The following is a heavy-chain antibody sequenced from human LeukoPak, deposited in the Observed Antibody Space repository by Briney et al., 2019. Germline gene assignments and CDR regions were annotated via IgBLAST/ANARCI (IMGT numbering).Heavy chain of an antibody. CDR2: IYYSGST. D-gene: IGHD3/OR15-3a*01. Sequence: PSETLSLTCTVSGGSISTTYYWGWIRQPPGKGLEWIGTIYYSGSTYYNPSLKSRFTISVDTSKNQFSLRLNSVTAADTAVYYCARLTYYDFWTAGGWFDPWGQETLVTVSS. V-gene: IGHV4-39*01. CDR3: ARLTYYDFWTAGGWFDP. CDR1: GGSISTTYY. J-gene: IGHJ5*02.